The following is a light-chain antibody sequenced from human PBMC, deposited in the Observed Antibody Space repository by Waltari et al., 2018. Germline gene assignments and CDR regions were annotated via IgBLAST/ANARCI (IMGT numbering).Light chain of an antibody. CDR3: QQYNSAPIT. CDR2: TAS. CDR1: QGISNS. V-gene: IGKV1-27*01. J-gene: IGKJ5*01. Sequence: DIQMTQSPSSLSTSVGDRVTITCRASQGISNSLAWYQQKPGKIPKLLIYTASTLQSGVPSRFSGSGSGTDCTLTISSLQPEDVATYYCQQYNSAPITFGPGTRLEIE.